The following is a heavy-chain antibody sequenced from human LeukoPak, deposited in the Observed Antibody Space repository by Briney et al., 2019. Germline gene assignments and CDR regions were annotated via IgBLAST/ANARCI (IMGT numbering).Heavy chain of an antibody. CDR1: GFTFSTYA. V-gene: IGHV3-23*01. J-gene: IGHJ4*02. D-gene: IGHD3-22*01. CDR2: ISGSGGGT. Sequence: GGSLRLSCAASGFTFSTYAMSWVRQAPGKGLEWVSTISGSGGGTYYADSVKGRFTISRDNSKNTLYLQMNSLRAEDAAVYYCAKDSSGNGYPTYYFDYWGQGPLVPVSS. CDR3: AKDSSGNGYPTYYFDY.